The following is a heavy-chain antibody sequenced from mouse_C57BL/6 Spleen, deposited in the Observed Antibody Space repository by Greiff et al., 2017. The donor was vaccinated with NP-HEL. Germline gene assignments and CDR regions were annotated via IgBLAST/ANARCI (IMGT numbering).Heavy chain of an antibody. CDR1: GYSITSGYY. V-gene: IGHV3-6*01. J-gene: IGHJ2*01. CDR2: ISYDGSN. CDR3: ARGDYYGSGDY. D-gene: IGHD1-1*01. Sequence: EVKLMESGPGLVKPSQSLSLTCSVTGYSITSGYYWNWIRQFPGNKLEWMGYISYDGSNNYNPSLKNRISITRDTSKNQFFLKLNSGTTEDTATYYCARGDYYGSGDYWGQGTTLTVSS.